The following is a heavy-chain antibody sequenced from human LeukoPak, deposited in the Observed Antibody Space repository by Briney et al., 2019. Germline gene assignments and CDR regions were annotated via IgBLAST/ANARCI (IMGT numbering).Heavy chain of an antibody. D-gene: IGHD3-9*01. CDR3: ARGYYDILTGYYHLDYYGMDV. J-gene: IGHJ6*02. CDR2: MKQDGSEI. V-gene: IGHV3-7*01. CDR1: GFTFSTYW. Sequence: GGSLRLSCAASGFTFSTYWMTWVRQAPGKGLEWVANMKQDGSEIYYVDSVKGRFTISRDNAKNLLYLQMNSLRVEDTAVYYCARGYYDILTGYYHLDYYGMDVWGQGTTVTVSS.